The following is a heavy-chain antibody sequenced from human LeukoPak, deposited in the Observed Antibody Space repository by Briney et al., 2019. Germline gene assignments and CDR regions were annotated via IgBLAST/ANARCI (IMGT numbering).Heavy chain of an antibody. Sequence: PGGSLRLSCAASGFTFSTYSMNWVRQAPGKGLEWVSYISSSSSTIYYADSVKGRFTISRDNAKSSLYLQMNSLRAEDTAVYYCAKGLDAFDIWGQGTMVTVSS. D-gene: IGHD5/OR15-5a*01. CDR3: AKGLDAFDI. CDR2: ISSSSSTI. V-gene: IGHV3-48*04. J-gene: IGHJ3*02. CDR1: GFTFSTYS.